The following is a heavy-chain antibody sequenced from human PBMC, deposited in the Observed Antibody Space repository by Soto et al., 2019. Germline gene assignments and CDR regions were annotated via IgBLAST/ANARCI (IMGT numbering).Heavy chain of an antibody. CDR3: VSGPGSPNYYYPMDV. Sequence: PGESLKISCKGSGYSFTNYWIGWVRQMPGKGLEWVGIIYPANSGTRYSPSFQGQVTISADKSITTAYLQWSGLKASDTAMYFCVSGPGSPNYYYPMDVWGQGTTVTVSS. CDR2: IYPANSGT. V-gene: IGHV5-51*01. CDR1: GYSFTNYW. D-gene: IGHD3-10*01. J-gene: IGHJ6*02.